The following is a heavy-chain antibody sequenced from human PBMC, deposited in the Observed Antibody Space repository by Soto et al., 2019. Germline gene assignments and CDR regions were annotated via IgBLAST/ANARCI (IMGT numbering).Heavy chain of an antibody. CDR2: ISAYNGNT. D-gene: IGHD6-25*01. CDR3: ARDNERLDYYYYYGMDV. Sequence: ASVKVSCKASGYTFTSYGISWVRQAPGQGLEWMGWISAYNGNTNYAQKLQGRVTMTTDTSTSTAYMELRSLRSDDTAVYYCARDNERLDYYYYYGMDVWGQGTTVTVSS. J-gene: IGHJ6*02. CDR1: GYTFTSYG. V-gene: IGHV1-18*01.